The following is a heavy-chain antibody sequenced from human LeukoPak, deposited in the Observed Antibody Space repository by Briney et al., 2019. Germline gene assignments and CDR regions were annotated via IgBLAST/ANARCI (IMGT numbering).Heavy chain of an antibody. CDR3: AKAGARGNVNWFDS. CDR2: ISGSGRST. CDR1: GFSFTSYA. J-gene: IGHJ5*01. D-gene: IGHD1-1*01. V-gene: IGHV3-23*01. Sequence: GGSLRLSCTTSGFSFTSYAMNWVRQAPGKGLEWVSAISGSGRSTYSADSVRGRFTTSRDNSKNILYLQMNNLRGEDTAVYYCAKAGARGNVNWFDSWGQGTLVTVSS.